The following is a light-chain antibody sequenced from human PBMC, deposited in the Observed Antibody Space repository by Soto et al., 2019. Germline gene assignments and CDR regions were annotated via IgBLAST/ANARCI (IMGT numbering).Light chain of an antibody. CDR3: QQSSTSPLT. CDR1: QSVSSY. CDR2: DAS. Sequence: EIVLTQSPATLSLSPGERATLSCRASQSVSSYLAWYQQKPGQAPRLLIYDASNRATGIPDRFSGSGSGTDFTLTISSLEPEDFAIYYCQQSSTSPLTFGGWTKVEIK. J-gene: IGKJ4*01. V-gene: IGKV3-11*01.